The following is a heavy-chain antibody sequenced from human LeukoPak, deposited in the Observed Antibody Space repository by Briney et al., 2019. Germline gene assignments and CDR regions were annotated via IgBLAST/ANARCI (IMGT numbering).Heavy chain of an antibody. CDR1: GYTFTSYY. V-gene: IGHV1-46*01. J-gene: IGHJ6*02. D-gene: IGHD3-9*01. CDR3: ARCGSYYDILTGYYRRLDYHYGMDV. Sequence: ASVKVSCKASGYTFTSYYMHWVRQAPGQGLEWMGIINPSGGSTSYAQKFQGRVTMTRDTSTSTVYMELSSLRSEDTAVYYCARCGSYYDILTGYYRRLDYHYGMDVWGQGTTVTVSS. CDR2: INPSGGST.